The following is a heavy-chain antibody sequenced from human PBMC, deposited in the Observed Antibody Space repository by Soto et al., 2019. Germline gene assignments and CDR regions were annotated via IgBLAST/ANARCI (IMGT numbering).Heavy chain of an antibody. Sequence: ASVKVSCKASGYTFTSYAMHWVRQAPGQRLEWMGWINAGGGNTRYSQKFQGRVTMTRDTSASTAYMELSSLRSEDTAVYYCARSSAYYYVDYWGQGTLVTVSX. J-gene: IGHJ4*02. CDR2: INAGGGNT. V-gene: IGHV1-3*01. CDR1: GYTFTSYA. CDR3: ARSSAYYYVDY. D-gene: IGHD3-22*01.